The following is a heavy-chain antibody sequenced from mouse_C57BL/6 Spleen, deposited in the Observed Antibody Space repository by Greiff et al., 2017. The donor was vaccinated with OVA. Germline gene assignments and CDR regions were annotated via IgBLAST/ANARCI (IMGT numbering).Heavy chain of an antibody. CDR1: GYTFTDYE. Sequence: VQLQQSGAELVRPGASVTLSCKASGYTFTDYEMHWVKQTPVHGLEWIGAIDPETGGTAYNQKFKGKAILTADKSSSTAYMELRSLTSEDSAVYYCTREGTMDPYYFDYWGQGTTLTVSS. D-gene: IGHD1-1*02. J-gene: IGHJ2*01. V-gene: IGHV1-15*01. CDR3: TREGTMDPYYFDY. CDR2: IDPETGGT.